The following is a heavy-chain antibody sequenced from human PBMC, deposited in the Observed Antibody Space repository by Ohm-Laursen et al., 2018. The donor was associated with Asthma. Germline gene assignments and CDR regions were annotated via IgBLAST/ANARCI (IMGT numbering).Heavy chain of an antibody. V-gene: IGHV3-11*04. Sequence: SLRLSCAASGFTFSDHYMSWIRQAPGKGLEWVSYISKSTRTIKYADSVKGRFTISRDNAKNSLYLQMNSLRAQDTAVYYCAVRTTSAGFDVWGQGTTVTVSS. CDR1: GFTFSDHY. J-gene: IGHJ6*02. D-gene: IGHD1-1*01. CDR2: ISKSTRTI. CDR3: AVRTTSAGFDV.